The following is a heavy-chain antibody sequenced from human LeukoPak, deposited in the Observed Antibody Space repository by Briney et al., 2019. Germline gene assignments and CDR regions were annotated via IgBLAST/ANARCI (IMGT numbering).Heavy chain of an antibody. V-gene: IGHV4-34*01. CDR1: GGSFSGYY. D-gene: IGHD4-23*01. CDR3: ARLGYGGNPPFDY. Sequence: PSETLSLTCAVYGGSFSGYYWSWIRQPPGKGLEWIGEISHSGSTNYNPSLKSRVTISVDTSKNQFSLKLSSVTAADTAVYYCARLGYGGNPPFDYWGQGTLVTVSS. CDR2: ISHSGST. J-gene: IGHJ4*02.